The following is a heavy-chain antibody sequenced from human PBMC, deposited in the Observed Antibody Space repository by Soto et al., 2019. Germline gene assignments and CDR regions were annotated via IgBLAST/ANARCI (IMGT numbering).Heavy chain of an antibody. V-gene: IGHV3-30-3*01. J-gene: IGHJ4*02. CDR2: ISFDGGTK. CDR1: GLNFGSSA. D-gene: IGHD2-2*02. CDR3: ARAPISPIDY. Sequence: QVQLVESGGGAVQPGRSLRHSCAASGLNFGSSAMHWVRQAPGKGLEWVAIISFDGGTKYYADSVKGRFTISRDNSKNTLFLQITSLRREDAALYYCARAPISPIDYWGQGALVTVSS.